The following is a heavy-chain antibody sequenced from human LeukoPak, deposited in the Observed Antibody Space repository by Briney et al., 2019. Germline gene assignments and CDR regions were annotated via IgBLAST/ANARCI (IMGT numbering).Heavy chain of an antibody. D-gene: IGHD4-17*01. Sequence: SVKVSCKASGGTFSSNAISWVRQAPGQGLEWMGGIIPIFGTANYAQKFQGRVTITADESTSTAYMELSSLRSEDTAVYYCARGRDGDYARRGNPYYFDYWGQGTLVTVSS. CDR2: IIPIFGTA. CDR1: GGTFSSNA. J-gene: IGHJ4*02. V-gene: IGHV1-69*13. CDR3: ARGRDGDYARRGNPYYFDY.